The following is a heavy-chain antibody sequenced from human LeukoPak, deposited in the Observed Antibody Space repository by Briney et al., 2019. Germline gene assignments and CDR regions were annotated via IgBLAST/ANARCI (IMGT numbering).Heavy chain of an antibody. CDR1: GGTFSSYA. Sequence: GASVKVSCKASGGTFSSYAISWVRQAPGQGLEWMGGIIPIYGTANYAQKFQGRVTITTDESTSTAYMELSSLRSEDTAVYYCARVVKQTIFGVVPYYYYYMDVWGKGTTVTVSS. CDR3: ARVVKQTIFGVVPYYYYYMDV. V-gene: IGHV1-69*05. CDR2: IIPIYGTA. J-gene: IGHJ6*03. D-gene: IGHD3-3*01.